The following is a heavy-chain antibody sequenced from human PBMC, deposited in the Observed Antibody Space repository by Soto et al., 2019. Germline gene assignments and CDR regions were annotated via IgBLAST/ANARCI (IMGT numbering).Heavy chain of an antibody. J-gene: IGHJ1*01. CDR2: ISSSSSYI. CDR1: RFTFSRYN. Sequence: LGGYPGLCCAAHRFTFSRYNMTWVRQASGKGLEWVASISSSSSYIYYADSVKGRFTISRDNAKSSLYLEMNSLRAEDTAVYYCARDLVDSDADDFHH. CDR3: ARDLVDSDADDFHH. V-gene: IGHV3-21*01. D-gene: IGHD2-15*01.